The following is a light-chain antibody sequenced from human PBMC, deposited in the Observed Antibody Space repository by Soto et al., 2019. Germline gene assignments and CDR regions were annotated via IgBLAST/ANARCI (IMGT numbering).Light chain of an antibody. Sequence: DIVMTQSPDSLAVSLGERATINCKSSQSLLDSSSNKNYLAWYQQKTGQPPKLLIYWASTRESGVPDRFSGSGSGTDFPLTISSLQAEDAAVYYCQQYYSSPLTFGGGTKVDIK. CDR3: QQYYSSPLT. CDR2: WAS. V-gene: IGKV4-1*01. CDR1: QSLLDSSSNKNY. J-gene: IGKJ4*01.